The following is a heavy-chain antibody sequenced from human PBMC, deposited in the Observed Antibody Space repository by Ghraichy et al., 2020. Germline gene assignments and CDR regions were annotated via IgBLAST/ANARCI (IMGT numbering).Heavy chain of an antibody. CDR2: IIPIFGTA. J-gene: IGHJ6*02. CDR1: GGTFSSYA. V-gene: IGHV1-69*13. CDR3: ARVGYYKTTYYYYYGMDV. D-gene: IGHD3-22*01. Sequence: SVKVSCKASGGTFSSYAISWVRQAPGQGLEWMGGIIPIFGTANYAQKFQGRVTITADESTSTAYMELSSLRSEDTAVYYCARVGYYKTTYYYYYGMDVWGQGTTVTVSS.